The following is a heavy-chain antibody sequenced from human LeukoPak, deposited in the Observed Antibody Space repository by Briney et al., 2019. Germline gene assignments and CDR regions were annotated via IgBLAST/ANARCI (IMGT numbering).Heavy chain of an antibody. Sequence: SQTLSLTCTVSGGSISSGDYYWSWIRQPPGKGLEWIGYILYSGSTYYNPSLRSRVVISVDTSKNQFSLKLISVTAADTAVYYCARERKGFCGCWGQGTLVTVSS. CDR1: GGSISSGDYY. CDR2: ILYSGST. V-gene: IGHV4-30-4*01. CDR3: ARERKGFCGC. J-gene: IGHJ4*02. D-gene: IGHD2-15*01.